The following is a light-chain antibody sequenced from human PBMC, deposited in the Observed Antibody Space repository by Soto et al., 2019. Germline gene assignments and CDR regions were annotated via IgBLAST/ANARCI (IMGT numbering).Light chain of an antibody. CDR2: DAS. Sequence: VRTQSPPTLAVYPGKRATLSCRASESISRNLAWYQQKPGQAPRLLIYDASTRATGIPDRFSGGGSGTEFTLTISSPQPEDFAVYHCQQYNRWPPRTFGQGTRLEIK. J-gene: IGKJ5*01. V-gene: IGKV3-15*01. CDR3: QQYNRWPPRT. CDR1: ESISRN.